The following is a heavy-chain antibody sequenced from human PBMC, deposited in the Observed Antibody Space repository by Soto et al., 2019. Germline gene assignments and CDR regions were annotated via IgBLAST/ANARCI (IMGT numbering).Heavy chain of an antibody. V-gene: IGHV4-34*01. CDR1: GGSFSDYY. D-gene: IGHD3-22*01. Sequence: SETLSLTCAVYGGSFSDYYWSWIRQPPGQGLEWIGEINHSGGTSYNPSLKSRVTISVDTSKSQFSLKLTSVTDADRAVYYCARGSVDTFYSSGFYEYRGKGPPVTVAS. J-gene: IGHJ4*02. CDR3: ARGSVDTFYSSGFYEY. CDR2: INHSGGT.